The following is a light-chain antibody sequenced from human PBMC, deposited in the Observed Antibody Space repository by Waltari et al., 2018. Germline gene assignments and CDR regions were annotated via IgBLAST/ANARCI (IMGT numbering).Light chain of an antibody. CDR3: QTGGHGTWV. Sequence: QLVLTQSPSASASLGASVKLTCTLNSGHSSNVVAWLQQQPEKGPRYLMQVNSDGSHSKGDEIPDRFSGSSSGAERYLTISSVQSEDEADYYCQTGGHGTWVFGGGTKLTVL. J-gene: IGLJ3*02. CDR1: SGHSSNV. V-gene: IGLV4-69*01. CDR2: VNSDGSH.